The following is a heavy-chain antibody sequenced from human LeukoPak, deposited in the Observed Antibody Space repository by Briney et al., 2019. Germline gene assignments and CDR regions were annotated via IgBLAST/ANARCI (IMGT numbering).Heavy chain of an antibody. CDR1: GGTFSSYA. V-gene: IGHV1-69*13. J-gene: IGHJ4*02. D-gene: IGHD2-2*01. CDR2: IIPIFGTA. CDR3: ASRLYCSNTRCRNFPFAY. Sequence: GASVKVSCKASGGTFSSYAINWVRQAPGQGLEWMGGIIPIFGTANYAQKFQDRVTITADASTSTAYMELSSLRSEDTAIYYCASRLYCSNTRCRNFPFAYWGQGTLVTVSS.